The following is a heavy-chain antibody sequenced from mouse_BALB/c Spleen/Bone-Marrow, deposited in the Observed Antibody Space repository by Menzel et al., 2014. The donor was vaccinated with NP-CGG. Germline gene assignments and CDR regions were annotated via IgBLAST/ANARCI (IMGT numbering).Heavy chain of an antibody. J-gene: IGHJ4*01. CDR3: ARILLRSYAMDY. Sequence: EVKLVESGPSLVKPSQTLSLTCSVTGDSIXSGYWNWIRKFPGNKLEYMGYISYSGSTYYNPSLKSRISITRDTSKNXYYLQLNSVTTEDTATYYCARILLRSYAMDYWGQGTSVTVSS. V-gene: IGHV3-8*02. CDR1: GDSIXSGY. CDR2: ISYSGST. D-gene: IGHD1-1*01.